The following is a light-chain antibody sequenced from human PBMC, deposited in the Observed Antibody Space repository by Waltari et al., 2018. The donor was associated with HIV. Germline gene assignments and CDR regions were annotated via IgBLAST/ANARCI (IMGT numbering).Light chain of an antibody. CDR3: QQYYSTPWT. V-gene: IGKV4-1*01. CDR1: KSLLYRSTNKDY. CDR2: WAS. Sequence: DIVMTQSPDSLAVSLGERATINCKSTKSLLYRSTNKDYLAWYQQKPGQSPKLLIYWASIRESGVPDRFSGSGSGTDFTLTISNLQAEDVAVYYCQQYYSTPWTFGQGTKVEI. J-gene: IGKJ1*01.